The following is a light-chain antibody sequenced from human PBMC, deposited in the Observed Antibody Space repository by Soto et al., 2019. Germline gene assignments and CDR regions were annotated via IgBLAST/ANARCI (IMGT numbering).Light chain of an antibody. CDR2: EVT. J-gene: IGLJ1*01. V-gene: IGLV2-14*01. CDR3: VSYTDTDTLV. Sequence: LTHPASVSWSRGQSIIISCVGRNTDVGQDKSVSWYQQGPGKAPKLLIFEVTNRPSGVSNRFSGSRSGNTASLTISGLQPDDEGDYFCVSYTDTDTLVFGTGTKVTVL. CDR1: NTDVGQDKS.